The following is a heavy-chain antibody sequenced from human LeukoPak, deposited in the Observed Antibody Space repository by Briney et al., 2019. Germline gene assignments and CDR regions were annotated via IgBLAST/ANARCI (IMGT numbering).Heavy chain of an antibody. Sequence: GRSLRHSCAASGFTYSSYGMHWVRPAPGKGVEGVAVIWYDGSNKYYADSVKGRFTISRDNSKNTLYLQMNSLRAEDTAVYYCARAIGCSGGSCEGALDYWGQGTLVTVSS. J-gene: IGHJ4*02. D-gene: IGHD2-15*01. CDR3: ARAIGCSGGSCEGALDY. V-gene: IGHV3-33*01. CDR1: GFTYSSYG. CDR2: IWYDGSNK.